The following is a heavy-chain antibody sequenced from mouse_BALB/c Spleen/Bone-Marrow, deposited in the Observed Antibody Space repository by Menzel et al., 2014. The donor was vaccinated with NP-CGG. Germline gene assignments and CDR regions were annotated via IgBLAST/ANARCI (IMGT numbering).Heavy chain of an antibody. J-gene: IGHJ3*01. CDR3: ARQESIYDGYYGGFAY. V-gene: IGHV5-9-3*01. CDR2: ISSGGGYI. D-gene: IGHD2-3*01. CDR1: GFTFNNYA. Sequence: EVQLVESGGGLVKSGGALNLSCAASGFTFNNYAMSWVRQTPERRLEWVATISSGGGYIYYPDSVKGQFTTSRDNAKNTLYLQMSSLRSEDTAMYYCARQESIYDGYYGGFAYWGQGTLVTVSA.